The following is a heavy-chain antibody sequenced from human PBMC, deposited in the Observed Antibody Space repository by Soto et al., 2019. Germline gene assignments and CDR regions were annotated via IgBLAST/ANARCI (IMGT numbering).Heavy chain of an antibody. Sequence: PGGSLRLSCAASGFTFSTYSMNWVRQAPGKGLEWVSYISSSSSTIFYTDSVKGRFTVSRDNAKNSLYLQMNSLRGEDTAVYYCAKDGAIAAADYFFDYWGQGSLVTVSS. V-gene: IGHV3-48*01. J-gene: IGHJ4*02. CDR3: AKDGAIAAADYFFDY. CDR1: GFTFSTYS. CDR2: ISSSSSTI. D-gene: IGHD6-13*01.